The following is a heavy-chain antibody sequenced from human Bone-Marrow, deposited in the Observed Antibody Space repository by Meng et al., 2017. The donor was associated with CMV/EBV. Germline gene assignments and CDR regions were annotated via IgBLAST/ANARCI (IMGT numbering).Heavy chain of an antibody. CDR2: VDPSGDTT. CDR1: GYTFSTYY. J-gene: IGHJ4*02. Sequence: ASVKVSCKASGYTFSTYYMHWVRQAPGQGLEWMGIVDPSGDTTTYAQKFQGRVTMTRDTSTSTVYMELSSLRSEDTAMYFCARDLRVAGYFDYWGQGTLVTVS. D-gene: IGHD6-19*01. CDR3: ARDLRVAGYFDY. V-gene: IGHV1-46*01.